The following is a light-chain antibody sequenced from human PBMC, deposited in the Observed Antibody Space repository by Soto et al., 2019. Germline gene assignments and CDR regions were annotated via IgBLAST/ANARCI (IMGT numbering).Light chain of an antibody. V-gene: IGLV2-14*01. CDR3: SSYTSSSTYV. Sequence: QPALTQPASVSGSPRQSITISCTGTSSDVGGYNYVSWYQQHPGKAPKLMIYDVSNRPSGVSDRFSGSKSANTASLTISGLQAEDEADYYCSSYTSSSTYVFGTGTKVTVL. CDR2: DVS. CDR1: SSDVGGYNY. J-gene: IGLJ1*01.